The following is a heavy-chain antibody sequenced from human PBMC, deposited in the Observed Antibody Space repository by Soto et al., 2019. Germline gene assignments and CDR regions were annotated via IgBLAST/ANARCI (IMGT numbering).Heavy chain of an antibody. D-gene: IGHD3-22*01. V-gene: IGHV1-69*13. CDR2: IIPIFGTA. CDR3: ARGGQYYDSSGYYYEDAFDI. Sequence: GASVKVSCKASGGTFSSYAISWVRQAPGQGLEWMGGIIPIFGTANYAQKFQGRVTITADESTSTAYMELSSLRSEDTAVYYCARGGQYYDSSGYYYEDAFDIWGQGTMVTVS. J-gene: IGHJ3*02. CDR1: GGTFSSYA.